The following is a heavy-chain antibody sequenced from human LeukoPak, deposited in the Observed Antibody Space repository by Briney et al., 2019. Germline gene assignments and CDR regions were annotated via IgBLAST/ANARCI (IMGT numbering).Heavy chain of an antibody. V-gene: IGHV3-21*01. J-gene: IGHJ5*02. D-gene: IGHD6-13*01. Sequence: GGSLRLSCAASGFTFSSYSMNWVRQAPGKGLEWVSSISSSSYIYYADSVKGRFTISRDNAKNSLYLQMNSLRAEDTAVYYCARVGAAAYNWFDPWGQGTLVTVSS. CDR3: ARVGAAAYNWFDP. CDR2: ISSSSYI. CDR1: GFTFSSYS.